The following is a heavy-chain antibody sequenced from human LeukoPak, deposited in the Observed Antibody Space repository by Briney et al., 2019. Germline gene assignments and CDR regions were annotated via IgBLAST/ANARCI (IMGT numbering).Heavy chain of an antibody. Sequence: GGSLRLSCAASGFTFSSYSMNWVRQAPGKGLEWVSYISSSSSTIYYADSVKGRFTISRDNSKNTLYLQMNSLRAEDTAVYYCARDGYSSGTGWIVYWGQGTLVTVSS. CDR2: ISSSSSTI. D-gene: IGHD3-10*01. CDR1: GFTFSSYS. V-gene: IGHV3-48*01. CDR3: ARDGYSSGTGWIVY. J-gene: IGHJ4*02.